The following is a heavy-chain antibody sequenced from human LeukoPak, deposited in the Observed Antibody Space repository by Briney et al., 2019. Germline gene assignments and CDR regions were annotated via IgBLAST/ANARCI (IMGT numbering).Heavy chain of an antibody. J-gene: IGHJ4*02. CDR3: ASESSGYYPNFGY. CDR2: MNPNSGNT. V-gene: IGHV1-8*02. D-gene: IGHD3-22*01. CDR1: GYTFTGYY. Sequence: ASVKVSCKASGYTFTGYYMHWVRQAPGQGLEWMGWMNPNSGNTGYAQKFQGRVTMTRNTSISTAYMELSSLRSEDTAVYYCASESSGYYPNFGYWGQGTLVTVSS.